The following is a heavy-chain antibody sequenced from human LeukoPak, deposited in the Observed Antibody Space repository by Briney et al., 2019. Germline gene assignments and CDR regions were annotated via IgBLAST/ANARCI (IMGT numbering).Heavy chain of an antibody. CDR2: IYSGGST. J-gene: IGHJ4*02. CDR1: GFTVSINF. CDR3: ALGLVTDY. V-gene: IGHV3-66*01. D-gene: IGHD3-9*01. Sequence: GGSLRLSCAAPGFTVSINFMSWVRQAPGKGLEWVSVIYSGGSTYYADSVKGRFTITTDNSKNTLYLQMNSLRVEDTAVYYCALGLVTDYWGQGTLVTVSS.